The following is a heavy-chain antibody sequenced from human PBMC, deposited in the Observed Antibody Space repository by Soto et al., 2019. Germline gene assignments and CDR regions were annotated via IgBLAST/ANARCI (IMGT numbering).Heavy chain of an antibody. CDR2: IDGSSATT. D-gene: IGHD2-21*01. CDR1: GCTFSDYA. CDR3: ARDRRPSIYSGLAV. V-gene: IGHV3-23*01. Sequence: GSLLLPCSASGCTFSDYAMSWVRQAPGKGLEWVSAIDGSSATTNYADSVKGRFTISRDNSKNTLFLHMSGLRAEDTAVYYCARDRRPSIYSGLAVWGQGTKVTVYS. J-gene: IGHJ6*02.